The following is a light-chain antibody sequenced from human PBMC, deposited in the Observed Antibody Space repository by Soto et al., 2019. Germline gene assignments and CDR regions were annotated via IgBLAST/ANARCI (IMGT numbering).Light chain of an antibody. CDR1: QSVSSY. Sequence: EGVLTHSPGTLSLSPGERATLSCRASQSVSSYLAWYQQKPGQAPRLLIYGAATRATGIPDRFSGSGSGTDFTLTISRLEPEDFAVYYCQQYGSSPRTFGQGTKVDIK. J-gene: IGKJ1*01. CDR2: GAA. V-gene: IGKV3-20*01. CDR3: QQYGSSPRT.